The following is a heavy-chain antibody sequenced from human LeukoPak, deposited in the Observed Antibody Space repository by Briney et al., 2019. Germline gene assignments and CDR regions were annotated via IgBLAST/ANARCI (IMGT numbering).Heavy chain of an antibody. Sequence: GGTLRLSCEASGFTFCNYWMHWGRQAPGEGLMWVSQISTDGRQTFYASSVQGRFPISRDNAKNTLFLQMDSLRPEDTAVYFCVRRLRSADFWGQGSLVTVSS. CDR1: GFTFCNYW. CDR3: VRRLRSADF. J-gene: IGHJ4*02. V-gene: IGHV3-74*01. CDR2: ISTDGRQT.